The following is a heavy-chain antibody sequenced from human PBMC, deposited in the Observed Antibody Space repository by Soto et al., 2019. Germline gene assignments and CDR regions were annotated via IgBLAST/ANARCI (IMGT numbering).Heavy chain of an antibody. Sequence: QLQLQESGPGLVKPSETLSLTCTVSGGSISSSPYYWGWIRQPPGKGLEWNGNIYYNGNTFYNPPLKSRFNISIDPSKNQVPPEPRPVTPAHTAVEYCAGHGPLSNNWDQLYHWGQGTLVTVSS. CDR2: IYYNGNT. J-gene: IGHJ5*02. D-gene: IGHD1-1*01. V-gene: IGHV4-39*01. CDR1: GGSISSSPYY. CDR3: AGHGPLSNNWDQLYH.